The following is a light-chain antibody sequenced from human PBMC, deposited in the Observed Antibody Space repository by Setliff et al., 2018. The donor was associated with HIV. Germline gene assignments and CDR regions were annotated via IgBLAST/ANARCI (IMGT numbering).Light chain of an antibody. Sequence: EIVLTQSPGTLSLSPGERATLSCRASQSVSSSYLVWYQQKPGQAPRLLIYGASSRATGIPDRFSASGSGTDFTLTISRLEPEDFAVYYCQQYGSSPSYTFGQGTKVDIK. CDR1: QSVSSSY. J-gene: IGKJ2*01. V-gene: IGKV3-20*01. CDR2: GAS. CDR3: QQYGSSPSYT.